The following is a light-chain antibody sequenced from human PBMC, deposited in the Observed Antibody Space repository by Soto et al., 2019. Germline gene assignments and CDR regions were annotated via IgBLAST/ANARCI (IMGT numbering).Light chain of an antibody. CDR2: EGS. V-gene: IGLV2-23*01. CDR3: CSYAGSSSLL. J-gene: IGLJ3*02. CDR1: SSDVGSYNL. Sequence: QSVLTQPASVSGSPGQSITISCTGTSSDVGSYNLVSWYQQHPGKAPKLMIYEGSKRPSGVSNRFSGSKSGNTASLTISGLQAEDEAYYYCCSYAGSSSLLFGGGTKLTVL.